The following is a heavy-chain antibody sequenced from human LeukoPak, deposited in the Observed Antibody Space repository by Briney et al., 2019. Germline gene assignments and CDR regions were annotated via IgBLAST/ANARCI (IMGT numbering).Heavy chain of an antibody. J-gene: IGHJ4*02. Sequence: GASVKVSCKASGNTFTGYYMHWVRQAPGQGLEWMGIINPSGGSTSYAQKFQGRVTMTRDMSTSTVYMELSSLRSEDTAVYYCARVYSYGPRLDYWGQGTLVTVSS. D-gene: IGHD5-18*01. CDR2: INPSGGST. CDR3: ARVYSYGPRLDY. V-gene: IGHV1-46*01. CDR1: GNTFTGYY.